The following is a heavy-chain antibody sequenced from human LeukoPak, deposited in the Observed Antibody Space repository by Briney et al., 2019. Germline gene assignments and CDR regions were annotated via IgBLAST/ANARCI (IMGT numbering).Heavy chain of an antibody. D-gene: IGHD5-24*01. CDR2: IYYSGST. Sequence: SETLSLTCTVSGGSISSSSYYWGWIRQPPGKGLEWIGSIYYSGSTYYNPSLKSRVTISVDTSKNQFSLKLSSVTAADTAVYYCAREERWLQSSVAFDIWGQGTMVTVSS. CDR3: AREERWLQSSVAFDI. CDR1: GGSISSSSYY. J-gene: IGHJ3*02. V-gene: IGHV4-39*07.